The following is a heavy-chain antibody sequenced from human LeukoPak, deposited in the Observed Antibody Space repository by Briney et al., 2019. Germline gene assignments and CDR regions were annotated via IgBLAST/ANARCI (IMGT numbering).Heavy chain of an antibody. J-gene: IGHJ4*02. Sequence: GGSLRLSCAASGLFFSTNWMSWVRQAPGKGLEWVATIKPDGRDKYYADSVKGRFTISRDSSKNTLYLQMNSLRAEDTAVYYCAKDRGIASRRGVMDWGQGTLVTVSS. D-gene: IGHD6-6*01. V-gene: IGHV3-7*01. CDR2: IKPDGRDK. CDR3: AKDRGIASRRGVMD. CDR1: GLFFSTNW.